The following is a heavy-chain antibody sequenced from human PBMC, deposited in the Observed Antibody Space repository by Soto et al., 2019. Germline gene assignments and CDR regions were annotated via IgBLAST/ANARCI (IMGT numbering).Heavy chain of an antibody. Sequence: QVQLQESGPGLVKPSETLSLTCIVSDGSISSSYGAWIRQPPGKGLEYIGYIHYRGSTNYNPSLRGRGTISSDTPKNQFSLTLWSVTAADTAIYYCARGYGSSWWYWGQGIPVIVSS. D-gene: IGHD6-13*01. V-gene: IGHV4-59*01. J-gene: IGHJ4*02. CDR1: DGSISSSY. CDR3: ARGYGSSWWY. CDR2: IHYRGST.